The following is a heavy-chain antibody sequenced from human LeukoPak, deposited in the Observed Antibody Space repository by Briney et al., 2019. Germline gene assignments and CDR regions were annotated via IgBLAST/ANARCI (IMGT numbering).Heavy chain of an antibody. CDR1: GGSISSGGYY. CDR3: ARMDDFWSGYYR. V-gene: IGHV4-31*03. D-gene: IGHD3-3*01. CDR2: IYYSGST. J-gene: IGHJ4*02. Sequence: SEXLXLTCTVXGGSISSGGYYWSWLRQHPGKGVEWIGYIYYSGSTYYNPSLKSRVTISVDTSKNQFSLKLSSVTAADTAVYYCARMDDFWSGYYRWGQGTLVTVSS.